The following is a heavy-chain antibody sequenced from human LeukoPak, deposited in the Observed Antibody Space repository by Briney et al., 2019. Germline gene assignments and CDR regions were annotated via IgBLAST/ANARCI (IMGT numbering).Heavy chain of an antibody. CDR2: ISSGSNVI. CDR3: ARSLISTGYCLDY. D-gene: IGHD3-9*01. CDR1: GFTFSSYN. Sequence: GGSLRLSCAASGFTFSSYNMNWVRQAPGKGLEWVSYISSGSNVIYYADSVKGRFTTSRDNAKNSLYLQMNSLRAEDTAVYYCARSLISTGYCLDYWGQGTLVTVSS. V-gene: IGHV3-48*01. J-gene: IGHJ4*02.